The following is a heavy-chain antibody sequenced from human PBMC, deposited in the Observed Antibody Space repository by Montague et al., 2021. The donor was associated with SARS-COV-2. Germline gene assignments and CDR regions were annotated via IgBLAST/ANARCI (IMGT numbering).Heavy chain of an antibody. CDR3: ARGRRILLWFGELLSGGDYYGMDV. V-gene: IGHV4-34*01. CDR1: GGSFSGYY. Sequence: SETLSLTCAVYGGSFSGYYWSWIHQPPGKGLEWIGEINHRGSTNYNPSLKSRVTISVDTSKNQFSLKLSSVTAADTAVYYCARGRRILLWFGELLSGGDYYGMDVWGQGTTVTVSS. D-gene: IGHD3-10*01. CDR2: INHRGST. J-gene: IGHJ6*02.